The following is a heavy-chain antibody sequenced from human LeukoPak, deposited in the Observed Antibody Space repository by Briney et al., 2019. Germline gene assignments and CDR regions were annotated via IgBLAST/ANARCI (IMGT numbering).Heavy chain of an antibody. V-gene: IGHV3-74*01. J-gene: IGHJ4*02. D-gene: IGHD1-26*01. CDR2: IKYDGSYT. CDR1: GFTLSRAW. Sequence: PGGSLRLSCATSGFTLSRAWMHWGRHAPGQGLEWVSRIKYDGSYTNYADSVKGRFTISRDNARNTLSLHMISLRAEDTAVYYCVRDLGGRSGHWGQGTLVTVSS. CDR3: VRDLGGRSGH.